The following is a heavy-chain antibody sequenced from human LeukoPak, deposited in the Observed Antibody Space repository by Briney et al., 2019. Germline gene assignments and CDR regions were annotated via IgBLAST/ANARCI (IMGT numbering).Heavy chain of an antibody. CDR3: ARTKPYDY. J-gene: IGHJ4*02. CDR2: IKEDGVER. CDR1: GLTFSSYG. Sequence: GGSLRLSCAASGLTFSSYGMHWVRQAPGKGLEWVANIKEDGVERSYVDSVMGRFTISRDNTKNSLYLQMNSLRGEDTAVYYCARTKPYDYWGQGTLVTVSS. V-gene: IGHV3-7*01. D-gene: IGHD2-8*01.